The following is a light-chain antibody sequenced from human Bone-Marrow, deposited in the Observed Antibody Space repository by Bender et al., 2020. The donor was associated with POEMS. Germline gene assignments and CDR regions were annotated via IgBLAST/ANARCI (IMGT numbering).Light chain of an antibody. V-gene: IGLV3-25*03. CDR2: QHF. CDR1: KLGDNY. Sequence: SYELTQPPSVSVSPGQTAYITCSGDKLGDNYASWFQQKPGQSPVLVIYQHFKRPSGIPERFSGSNSGTTVTLTVSGVQAEDEADYYCQSAASSGTYWVFGGGTKLTVL. J-gene: IGLJ3*02. CDR3: QSAASSGTYWV.